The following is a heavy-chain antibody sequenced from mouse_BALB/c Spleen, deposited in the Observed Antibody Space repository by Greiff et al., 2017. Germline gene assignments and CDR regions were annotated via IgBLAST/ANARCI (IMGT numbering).Heavy chain of an antibody. CDR3: ARIYDYYAIDY. CDR1: GFNIKDTY. D-gene: IGHD2-3*01. V-gene: IGHV14-3*02. J-gene: IGHJ4*01. CDR2: IDPANGNT. Sequence: VQLQQSGAELVKPGASVKLSCTASGFNIKDTYMHWVKQRPEQGLEWIGRIDPANGNTKYDPKFQGKATITADTSSNTAYLQLSSLTSEDAAVYYCARIYDYYAIDYWGQGTSVTVSS.